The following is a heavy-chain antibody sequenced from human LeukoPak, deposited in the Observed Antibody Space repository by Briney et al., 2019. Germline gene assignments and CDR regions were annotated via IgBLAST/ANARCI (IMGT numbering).Heavy chain of an antibody. D-gene: IGHD2-2*01. J-gene: IGHJ4*02. V-gene: IGHV1-2*02. Sequence: ASVKVSCEASGYTFSDYYIRWVRQAPGQGLERMGWINSYSGGTNYAEKFQGRVTMTRDTSISTAYMELSSLRSDDTAVYYCARATGNVPRQDWGQGTLVTVSS. CDR1: GYTFSDYY. CDR2: INSYSGGT. CDR3: ARATGNVPRQD.